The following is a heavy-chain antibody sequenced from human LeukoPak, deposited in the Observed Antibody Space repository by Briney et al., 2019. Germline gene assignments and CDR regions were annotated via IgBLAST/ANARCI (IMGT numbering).Heavy chain of an antibody. CDR3: AREAPQWGNWFDP. V-gene: IGHV3-9*01. J-gene: IGHJ5*02. D-gene: IGHD6-19*01. Sequence: GRSLRLSCVASGFTFDDYSMHWVRQAPGKGLEWVSGISWNSGSLGYADTVKGRFTISRDNAKNSLYLQMNSLRAEDTAVYYCAREAPQWGNWFDPWGQGTLVTVSS. CDR2: ISWNSGSL. CDR1: GFTFDDYS.